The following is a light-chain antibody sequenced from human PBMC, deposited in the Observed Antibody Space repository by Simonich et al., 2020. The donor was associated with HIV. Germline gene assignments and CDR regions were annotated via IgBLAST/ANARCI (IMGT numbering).Light chain of an antibody. J-gene: IGKJ4*01. CDR2: AAS. CDR3: QQSYSTPPT. CDR1: LNIRSW. V-gene: IGKV1-39*01. Sequence: DIQMTQSPSSLSASVGKRVTITCRSSLNIRSWLAWYRQKPGKAPKLRIYAASSLQSGVPSRFSGSGSGTDFTLSISSLQPEDFATYYCQQSYSTPPTFGGGTKVEIK.